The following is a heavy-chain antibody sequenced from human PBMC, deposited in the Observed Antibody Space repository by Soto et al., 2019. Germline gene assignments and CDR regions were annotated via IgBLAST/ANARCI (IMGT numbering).Heavy chain of an antibody. CDR3: ARGRDTASQFFTHHGIDV. CDR2: MDAIIGRK. CDR1: GYNLRAHY. V-gene: IGHV1-2*02. J-gene: IGHJ6*02. D-gene: IGHD5-18*01. Sequence: AAVKVSCKASGYNLRAHYTYSLRPPPGRGREWARLMDAIIGRKDAEEKRRDRVTRPRDTSINTAYMELRRLRSDDTAIYFCARGRDTASQFFTHHGIDVWGQGTMVTVSS.